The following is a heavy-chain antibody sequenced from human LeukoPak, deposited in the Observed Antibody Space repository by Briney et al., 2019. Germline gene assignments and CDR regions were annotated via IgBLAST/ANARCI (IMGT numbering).Heavy chain of an antibody. V-gene: IGHV3-66*01. Sequence: GGSLRLSCAASGFTVSSNNMSWVRQAPGKGLEWVSLIYIDGSTNYADSVRGRFTISRDNSKNTLYLQMNSLRAEDTAAYYCAKGSRAQGYYFDFWGQGTLVTVSS. J-gene: IGHJ4*02. D-gene: IGHD3-10*01. CDR3: AKGSRAQGYYFDF. CDR2: IYIDGST. CDR1: GFTVSSNN.